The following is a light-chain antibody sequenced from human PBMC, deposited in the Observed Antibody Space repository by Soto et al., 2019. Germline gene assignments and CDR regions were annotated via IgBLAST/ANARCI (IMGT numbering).Light chain of an antibody. CDR2: AAS. Sequence: EIVMTQSPVTLSVSPGERATLSCRASRSVSSSLAWYQQKPGQAPRLLIYAASTSATGIPARFSGSGSGTEFTLTISSLQSEDFAIYYCQQYDNWPPLTFGGGTKVEIK. J-gene: IGKJ4*01. CDR3: QQYDNWPPLT. V-gene: IGKV3-15*01. CDR1: RSVSSS.